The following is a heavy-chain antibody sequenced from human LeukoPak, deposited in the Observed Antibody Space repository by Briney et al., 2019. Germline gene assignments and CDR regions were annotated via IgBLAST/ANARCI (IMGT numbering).Heavy chain of an antibody. V-gene: IGHV4-39*01. D-gene: IGHD3-22*01. CDR2: IYYSGRT. CDR1: GGSISSSRHY. J-gene: IGHJ5*02. CDR3: AGAETYYYDSGWFDP. Sequence: SETLSLTCTVSGGSISSSRHYWGWIRQPPGKGLEWIGSIYYSGRTYYNPSLKSRVTISVDTSKNQFSLKLSSVTAADTAVYYCAGAETYYYDSGWFDPWGQGTLVTVSS.